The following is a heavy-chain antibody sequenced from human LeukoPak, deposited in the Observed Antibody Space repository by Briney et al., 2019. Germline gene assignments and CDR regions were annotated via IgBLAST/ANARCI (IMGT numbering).Heavy chain of an antibody. CDR1: GYTFTNYD. J-gene: IGHJ6*03. CDR3: ARDRPAARDHYYYYYMDV. CDR2: MNPNSGNT. D-gene: IGHD6-25*01. Sequence: GASVKVSCKASGYTFTNYDINWVRQATGQGLEWMGWMNPNSGNTGYAQKFQGRVTMTTNTSISTVYMELSSLRSEDTAVYYCARDRPAARDHYYYYYMDVWGKGTTVTVSS. V-gene: IGHV1-8*01.